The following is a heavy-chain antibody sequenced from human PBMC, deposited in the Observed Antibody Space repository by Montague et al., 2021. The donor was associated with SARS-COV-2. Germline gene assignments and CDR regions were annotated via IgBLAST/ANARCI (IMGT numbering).Heavy chain of an antibody. CDR2: IYSSGTT. D-gene: IGHD3-3*01. V-gene: IGHV4-39*02. J-gene: IGHJ5*02. CDR1: GASINHNTYY. Sequence: SETLSLTCTVSGASINHNTYYWGWIRQPPGKGLEWIGSIYSSGTTYYNASLKSRVTISIGTSKTHFSLQLSSVTAADTAVYYCFVSPTYYTAWVDLWGQGTLVTVSS. CDR3: FVSPTYYTAWVDL.